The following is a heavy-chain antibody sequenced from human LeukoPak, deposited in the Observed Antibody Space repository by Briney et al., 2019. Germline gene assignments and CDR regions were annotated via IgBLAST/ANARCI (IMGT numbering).Heavy chain of an antibody. V-gene: IGHV1-69*05. CDR1: GGTFSSYA. CDR2: IIPIFGTA. Sequence: SVKVSCKASGGTFSSYAISWVRQAPGQGLEWMGRIIPIFGTANYAQKFQGRVTITTDESTSTAYMELSSLGSEDTAVYYCARDGVGGPYYYDSSGYRFDYWGQGTLVTVSS. J-gene: IGHJ4*02. CDR3: ARDGVGGPYYYDSSGYRFDY. D-gene: IGHD3-22*01.